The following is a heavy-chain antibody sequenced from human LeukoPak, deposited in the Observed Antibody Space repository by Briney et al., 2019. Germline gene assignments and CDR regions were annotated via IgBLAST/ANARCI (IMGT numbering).Heavy chain of an antibody. V-gene: IGHV4-34*01. J-gene: IGHJ4*02. CDR2: INHSGST. CDR3: ARGDYYYDSSGYSYYFDY. D-gene: IGHD3-22*01. Sequence: PSETLSLTCAVYGGSFSGYYWSWIRQPPGKGLEWIGEINHSGSTNYNPSLKSRVTISVDTSKNQFSLKLSSVTAADTAVYYCARGDYYYDSSGYSYYFDYGGQGNLVTVSS. CDR1: GGSFSGYY.